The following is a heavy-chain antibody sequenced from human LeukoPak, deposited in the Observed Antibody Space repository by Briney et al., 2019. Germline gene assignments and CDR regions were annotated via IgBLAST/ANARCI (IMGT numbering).Heavy chain of an antibody. J-gene: IGHJ4*02. V-gene: IGHV4-34*01. CDR3: ASWRITMTQFDY. CDR1: GGSFSGYY. CDR2: INHSGST. D-gene: IGHD3-22*01. Sequence: SETLSLTCAVYGGSFSGYYWSWIRQPPGKGLEWIGEINHSGSTNYNPSLKSRVTTSVDTSKNQFSLKLSSVTAADTAVYYCASWRITMTQFDYWGQGTLVTVSS.